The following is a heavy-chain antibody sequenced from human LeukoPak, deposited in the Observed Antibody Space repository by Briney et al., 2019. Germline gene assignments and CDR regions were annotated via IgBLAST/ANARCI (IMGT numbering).Heavy chain of an antibody. J-gene: IGHJ4*02. CDR1: GFIVNTNY. CDR3: ARDSYGDANFDS. D-gene: IGHD4-17*01. Sequence: GGSLRLSCAASGFIVNTNYMTCVRQAPGRGLEWVSFIYADGTTYYADSVKGRFTISRDISKNEVYLQMNSLRPEDTAVYYCARDSYGDANFDSWGQGTLVTVSS. CDR2: IYADGTT. V-gene: IGHV3-53*01.